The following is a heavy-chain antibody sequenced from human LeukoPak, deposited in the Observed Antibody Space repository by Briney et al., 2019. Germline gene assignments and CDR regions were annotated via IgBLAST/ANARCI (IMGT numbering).Heavy chain of an antibody. CDR1: GGSFSGYY. D-gene: IGHD3-3*01. CDR2: INHSGST. Sequence: SETLSLTCAVYGGSFSGYYWSWIRQPPGKGLEWIGEINHSGSTNYNPSLKSRVTISVDTSKNQFSLKLSSVTAADTAVYYCANSTIFGVVIMGNYYYGMDVWGQGTTVTVSS. V-gene: IGHV4-34*01. CDR3: ANSTIFGVVIMGNYYYGMDV. J-gene: IGHJ6*02.